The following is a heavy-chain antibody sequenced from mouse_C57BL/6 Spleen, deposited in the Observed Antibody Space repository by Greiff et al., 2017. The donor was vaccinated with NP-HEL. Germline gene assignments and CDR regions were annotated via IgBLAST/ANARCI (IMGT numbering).Heavy chain of an antibody. CDR1: GYTFTSYG. CDR2: IYPRSGNT. Sequence: QVQLQQSGAELARPGASVKLSCKASGYTFTSYGISWVNQRTGQGLEWIGEIYPRSGNTYYNEKFKGKATLTADKSSSTAYMELRSLTSEDSAVYFCARSLPTSWFAYWGQGTLVTVSA. V-gene: IGHV1-81*01. D-gene: IGHD5-5*01. J-gene: IGHJ3*01. CDR3: ARSLPTSWFAY.